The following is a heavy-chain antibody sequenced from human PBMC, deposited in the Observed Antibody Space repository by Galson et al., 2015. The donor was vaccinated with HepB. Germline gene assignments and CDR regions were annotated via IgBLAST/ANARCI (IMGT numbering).Heavy chain of an antibody. V-gene: IGHV1-69*04. D-gene: IGHD6-19*01. CDR3: ASPSSGWYRAQIIFDY. CDR1: GGTFSSYA. CDR2: IIPILGIA. J-gene: IGHJ4*02. Sequence: SVKVSCKASGGTFSSYAISWVRQAPGQGLEWMGRIIPILGIANYAQKFQGRVTITADKSTSTAYMELSSLRSEDTAVYYCASPSSGWYRAQIIFDYWGQGTLVTVSS.